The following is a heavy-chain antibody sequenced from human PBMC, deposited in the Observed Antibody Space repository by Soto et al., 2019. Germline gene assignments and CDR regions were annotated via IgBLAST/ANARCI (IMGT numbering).Heavy chain of an antibody. Sequence: SETLSLTCAVYGGPFSGFYWSWIRQPPGKELEWIGEINQSGSTNYNPSLKSRVTMSVDTSKNQFSLNLRSVTAADTAMYYCARFRRGPAALFDKDWGPGTLVTVSA. CDR1: GGPFSGFY. V-gene: IGHV4-34*01. D-gene: IGHD2-2*01. CDR2: INQSGST. J-gene: IGHJ4*02. CDR3: ARFRRGPAALFDKD.